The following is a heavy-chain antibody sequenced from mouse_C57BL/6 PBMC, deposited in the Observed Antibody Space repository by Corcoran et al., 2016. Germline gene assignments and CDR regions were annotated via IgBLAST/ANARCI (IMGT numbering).Heavy chain of an antibody. CDR1: GYTFTDYN. CDR2: INPNNGGT. J-gene: IGHJ3*01. CDR3: ASGYVDWFAY. D-gene: IGHD3-2*02. Sequence: EFQLQESGPELVKPGASVKMPCKASGYTFTDYNMDWVKQSHGKSLEWIGDINPNNGGTIYNQKFKGKATLTVDKSSSTAYMELRSLTSEDTAVYYCASGYVDWFAYWGQGPLVTVSA. V-gene: IGHV1-18*01.